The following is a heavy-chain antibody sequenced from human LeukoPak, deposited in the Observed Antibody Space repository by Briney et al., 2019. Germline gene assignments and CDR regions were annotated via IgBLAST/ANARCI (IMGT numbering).Heavy chain of an antibody. CDR3: ARAAYYDFWSGYYGPFDY. CDR1: GYTFTGYY. CDR2: INPNSGGT. J-gene: IGHJ4*02. Sequence: ASVKVSCKASGYTFTGYYMHWVRQAPGQGLEWMGWINPNSGGTNYAQKFQGRVTMTRDTSISTAYMELSRLRSDDTAVYYCARAAYYDFWSGYYGPFDYWGQGTLVTVSS. D-gene: IGHD3-3*01. V-gene: IGHV1-2*02.